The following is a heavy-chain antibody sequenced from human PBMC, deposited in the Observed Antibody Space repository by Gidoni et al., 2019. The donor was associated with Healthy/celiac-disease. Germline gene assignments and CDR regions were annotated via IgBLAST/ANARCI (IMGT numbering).Heavy chain of an antibody. CDR3: ARISVTAAAGVDY. CDR1: GFSLSTSGMC. Sequence: QVTLRESGPALVKPTQTPPLTCTFSGFSLSTSGMCVSWIRQPPGKALEWLARIDWDDDKYYSTSLKTRITISKDTSKNQVVLTMTNMDPVDTATYYCARISVTAAAGVDYWGQGTLVTVSS. J-gene: IGHJ4*02. V-gene: IGHV2-70*15. CDR2: IDWDDDK. D-gene: IGHD6-13*01.